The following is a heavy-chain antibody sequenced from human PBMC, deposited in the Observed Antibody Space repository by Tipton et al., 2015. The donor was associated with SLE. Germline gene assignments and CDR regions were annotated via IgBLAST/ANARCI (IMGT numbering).Heavy chain of an antibody. D-gene: IGHD5-18*01. J-gene: IGHJ3*02. Sequence: LSLTCAVYGGSFSGYYWTWIRQPPGKGLEYVSAISSNGGSTYYANSVKGRFTVSRDNSKNTLYLQVGSLRAEDMAVYFCARADTAIVHDAFDIWGQGTMVTVSS. CDR2: ISSNGGST. V-gene: IGHV3-64*01. CDR3: ARADTAIVHDAFDI. CDR1: GGSFSGYY.